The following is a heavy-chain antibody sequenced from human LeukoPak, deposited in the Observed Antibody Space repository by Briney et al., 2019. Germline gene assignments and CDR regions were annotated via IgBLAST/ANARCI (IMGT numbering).Heavy chain of an antibody. J-gene: IGHJ3*02. CDR1: GFTVSSNY. V-gene: IGHV3-53*01. D-gene: IGHD2-21*02. CDR2: IYSGGST. CDR3: ARDQGRDSDAFDI. Sequence: PGGSLRLSCAASGFTVSSNYMTWVRQAPGKGLEWVSVIYSGGSTYYADSVKGRSTISRDNSKNTLYLQMNSLRAEDTAVYYCARDQGRDSDAFDIWGQGTMVTVSS.